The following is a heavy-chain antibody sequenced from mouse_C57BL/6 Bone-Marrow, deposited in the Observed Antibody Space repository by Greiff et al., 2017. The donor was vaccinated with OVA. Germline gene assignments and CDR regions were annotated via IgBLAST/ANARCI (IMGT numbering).Heavy chain of an antibody. CDR3: ARHEDCSNASSIGY. Sequence: VQLVESGPELVKPGASVKISCKASGYAFSSSWMNWVKQRPGKGLEWIGRIYPGDGDTKYNGKFKGKATLTADKSSSTAYRQLIILTYEDSAVYFGARHEDCSNASSIGYWGQGTTLTVSS. J-gene: IGHJ2*01. V-gene: IGHV1-82*01. CDR2: IYPGDGDT. D-gene: IGHD6-1*01. CDR1: GYAFSSSW.